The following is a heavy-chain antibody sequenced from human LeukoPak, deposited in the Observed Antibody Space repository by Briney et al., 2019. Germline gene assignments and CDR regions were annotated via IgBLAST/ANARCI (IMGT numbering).Heavy chain of an antibody. J-gene: IGHJ5*02. CDR3: ARSDTVIRWFDP. D-gene: IGHD4-17*01. CDR1: GGSISSGGYF. CDR2: IYYSGST. Sequence: SQTLSLTCTVSGGSISSGGYFWSWIRQHPGKGLEWIGYIYYSGSTYYNPSLKSRVTISVDTSKNQFSLKLSSVTAADTAVYYCARSDTVIRWFDPWGQGTLVTVSS. V-gene: IGHV4-31*03.